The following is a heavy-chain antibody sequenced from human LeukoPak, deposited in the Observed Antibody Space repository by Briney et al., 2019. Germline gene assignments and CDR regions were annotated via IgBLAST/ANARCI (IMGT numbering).Heavy chain of an antibody. J-gene: IGHJ5*02. Sequence: SETLSLTCAVSGYSISSGYYWGWIRPPPRKGLEWIGSIYHNGNTYYNPSLKSRVTISVDTSKNEFSLKLNSVTAADTAVYYCARAYHSSWYLNWFDPWGQGTLVTVSS. V-gene: IGHV4-38-2*01. CDR2: IYHNGNT. D-gene: IGHD6-13*01. CDR3: ARAYHSSWYLNWFDP. CDR1: GYSISSGYY.